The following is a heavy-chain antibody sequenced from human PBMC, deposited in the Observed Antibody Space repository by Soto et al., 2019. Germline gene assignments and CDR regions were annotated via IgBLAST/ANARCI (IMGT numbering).Heavy chain of an antibody. D-gene: IGHD6-19*01. CDR2: INHSGST. CDR1: GGSFSGYY. Sequence: PSETLSLTCAVYGGSFSGYYWSWIRQPPGKGLEWIGEINHSGSTNYNPSLKSRVTISVDTSKNQFSLKLSSVTAADTAVYYCARGSYSSGSQTPSGMDVWGQGTTVTVSS. CDR3: ARGSYSSGSQTPSGMDV. V-gene: IGHV4-34*01. J-gene: IGHJ6*02.